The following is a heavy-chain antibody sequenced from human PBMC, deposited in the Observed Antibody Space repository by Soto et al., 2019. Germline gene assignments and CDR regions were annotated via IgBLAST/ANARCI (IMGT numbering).Heavy chain of an antibody. D-gene: IGHD3-3*01. J-gene: IGHJ3*02. CDR1: GFTFSSYG. CDR2: IWYDGSNK. CDR3: ARDIREWAPLHYAFDI. Sequence: GGSLRLSCAASGFTFSSYGMHWVRQAPGKGLEWVAVIWYDGSNKYYADSVKGRFTISRDNSKNTLYLQMNSLRAEDTAVYYCARDIREWAPLHYAFDIWGQGTMVTVSS. V-gene: IGHV3-33*01.